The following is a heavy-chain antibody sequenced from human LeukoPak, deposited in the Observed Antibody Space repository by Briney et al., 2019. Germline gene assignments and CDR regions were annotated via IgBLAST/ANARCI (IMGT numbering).Heavy chain of an antibody. J-gene: IGHJ3*02. CDR3: AREVAARSHAFDI. Sequence: GGSLRLAWAASGFTFGSYGMHWVRQAPGKGLEWVAVIWYDGSNKYYADSVKGRFTISRDNSKNTLYLQMNSLRAEDTAVYYCAREVAARSHAFDIWGQGTMVTVSS. CDR2: IWYDGSNK. V-gene: IGHV3-33*01. D-gene: IGHD6-6*01. CDR1: GFTFGSYG.